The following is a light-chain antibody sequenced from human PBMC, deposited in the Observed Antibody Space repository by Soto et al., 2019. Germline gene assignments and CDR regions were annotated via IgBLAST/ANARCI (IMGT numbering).Light chain of an antibody. CDR1: QSVSNNY. CDR3: QQYGSSPRT. V-gene: IGKV3-20*01. Sequence: EIVLTQSPGTLSSSPGERATLSCRASQSVSNNYLAWYQQKPGQAPRNLIYGASNRATGIPDRFSGSGSGTDFTLTISRLEPEDFAVYYCQQYGSSPRTFGQGTRVEIK. J-gene: IGKJ2*01. CDR2: GAS.